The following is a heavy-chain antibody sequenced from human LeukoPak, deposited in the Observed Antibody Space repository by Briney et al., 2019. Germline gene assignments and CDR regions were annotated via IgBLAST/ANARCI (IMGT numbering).Heavy chain of an antibody. Sequence: PGGSQRLSCAASGFAFSSYALHWVRRAPGKGLEWVSAIGTGGDTYYADSVMGRFTISRDNAKKSLYLHMNSLIAEDMAVYYCARDFGGCGYFDYWGQGTLVTVSS. V-gene: IGHV3-47*01. J-gene: IGHJ4*02. CDR1: GFAFSSYA. CDR2: IGTGGDT. D-gene: IGHD6-19*01. CDR3: ARDFGGCGYFDY.